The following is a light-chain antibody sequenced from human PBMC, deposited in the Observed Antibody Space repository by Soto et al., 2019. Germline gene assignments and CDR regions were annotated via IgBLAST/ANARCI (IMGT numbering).Light chain of an antibody. CDR3: QQYNNSSWT. V-gene: IGKV3-15*01. CDR1: QSVSSN. J-gene: IGKJ1*01. Sequence: EIVMTQSPATLSVSPGERATLSCRASQSVSSNLAWYQQKPGQAPRLLIYGASTRATGIPDRFSGSGSGTEFTLTISSLQSEDFAVYYCQQYNNSSWTFGQGTKVEIK. CDR2: GAS.